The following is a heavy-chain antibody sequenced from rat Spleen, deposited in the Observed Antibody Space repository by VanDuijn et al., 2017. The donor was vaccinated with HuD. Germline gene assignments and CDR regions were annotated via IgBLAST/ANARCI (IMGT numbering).Heavy chain of an antibody. J-gene: IGHJ2*01. D-gene: IGHD4-3*01. V-gene: IGHV5-25*01. Sequence: EVQLVESGGGLVQPGRSMKLSCAASGFTFSNYDMAWVRQAPTKGLEWVASITNSGGSTYYPDSVRGRFTISRDNAKSTLFLQMDSLRSEDTATYYCATNSGPSYWGQGVMVTVSS. CDR1: GFTFSNYD. CDR2: ITNSGGST. CDR3: ATNSGPSY.